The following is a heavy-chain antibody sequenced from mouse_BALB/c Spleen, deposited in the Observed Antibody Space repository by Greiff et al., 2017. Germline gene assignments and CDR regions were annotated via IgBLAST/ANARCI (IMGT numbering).Heavy chain of an antibody. Sequence: EVHLVESGGGLVKPGGSLKLSCAASGFTFSSYTMSWVRQTPEKRLEWVATISSGGSYTYYPDSVKGRFTISRDNAKNTLYLQMSSLKSEDTAMYYCTRDNHYGSSYDWYFDVWGAGTTVTVSS. V-gene: IGHV5-6-4*01. J-gene: IGHJ1*01. D-gene: IGHD1-1*01. CDR3: TRDNHYGSSYDWYFDV. CDR1: GFTFSSYT. CDR2: ISSGGSYT.